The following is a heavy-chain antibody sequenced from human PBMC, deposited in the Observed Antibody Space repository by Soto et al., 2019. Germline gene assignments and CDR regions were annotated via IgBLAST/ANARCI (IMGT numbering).Heavy chain of an antibody. J-gene: IGHJ4*02. Sequence: PGGSLRLSCAASGFTFSTYAMSWVRQGPARGLEWVSAISGSGSNTYYADSVKGRFTISRDDSKSTLYLQMNSLRAEDTAVYYCARDPSHSYYTLFYYFDYWGQGTLVTAPQ. CDR1: GFTFSTYA. V-gene: IGHV3-23*01. CDR3: ARDPSHSYYTLFYYFDY. D-gene: IGHD1-26*01. CDR2: ISGSGSNT.